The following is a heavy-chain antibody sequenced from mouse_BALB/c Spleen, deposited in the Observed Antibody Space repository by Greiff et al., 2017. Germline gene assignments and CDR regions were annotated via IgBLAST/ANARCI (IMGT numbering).Heavy chain of an antibody. V-gene: IGHV1-20*02. CDR3: ARDYDGYSGGYFDY. CDR2: INPYNGDT. Sequence: EVKLMESGPELVKPGASVKISCKASGYSFTGYFMNWVMQSHGKSLEWIGRINPYNGDTFYNQKFKGKATLTVDKTSSTAHMELRSLASEDSAVYYCARDYDGYSGGYFDYWGQGTTLTVSS. D-gene: IGHD2-3*01. J-gene: IGHJ2*01. CDR1: GYSFTGYF.